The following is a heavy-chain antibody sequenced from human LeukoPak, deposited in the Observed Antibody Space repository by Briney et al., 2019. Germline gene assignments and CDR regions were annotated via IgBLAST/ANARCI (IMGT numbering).Heavy chain of an antibody. CDR2: ITSGSSYR. Sequence: TGGSLRLSCAVAGFTFSSYNMNWVRQVPGKWREWVSSITSGSSYRYYADSVKGRFTISRDNAKNSLYLQMNSLRAEDTAVYYCARDPYSGSYGNYYYYFMDVWGKGTTVTISS. CDR3: ARDPYSGSYGNYYYYFMDV. D-gene: IGHD1-26*01. J-gene: IGHJ6*03. CDR1: GFTFSSYN. V-gene: IGHV3-21*01.